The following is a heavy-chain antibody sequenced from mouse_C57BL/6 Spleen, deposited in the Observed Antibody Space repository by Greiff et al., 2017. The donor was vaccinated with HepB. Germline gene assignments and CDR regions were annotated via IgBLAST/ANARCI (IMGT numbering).Heavy chain of an antibody. CDR1: GYTFTSYW. Sequence: QVQLQQPGAELVKPGASVKMSCKASGYTFTSYWITWVKQRPGQGLEWIGDIYPGSGSTNYNEKFKSKATLTVDTSSSTAYMQLSSLTSEDSAVYYCARWGSSYGYFDVWGTGTTVTVSS. V-gene: IGHV1-55*01. CDR2: IYPGSGST. J-gene: IGHJ1*03. CDR3: ARWGSSYGYFDV. D-gene: IGHD1-1*01.